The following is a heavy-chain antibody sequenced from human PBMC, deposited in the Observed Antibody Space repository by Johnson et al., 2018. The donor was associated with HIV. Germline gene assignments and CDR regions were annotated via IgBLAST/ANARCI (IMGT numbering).Heavy chain of an antibody. CDR1: GFTFDDYA. J-gene: IGHJ3*02. CDR3: ARRYCSSTSCYKGRAFDI. D-gene: IGHD2-2*02. V-gene: IGHV3-9*01. Sequence: VQLVESGGGLVQPGGSLRLSCAASGFTFDDYAMHWVRQAPGKGLEWVSGISWNSGSIGYADSVKGRFTISRDNSKNTLYLQMNSLRAEDTAVYYCARRYCSSTSCYKGRAFDIWGQGTMVTVSS. CDR2: ISWNSGSI.